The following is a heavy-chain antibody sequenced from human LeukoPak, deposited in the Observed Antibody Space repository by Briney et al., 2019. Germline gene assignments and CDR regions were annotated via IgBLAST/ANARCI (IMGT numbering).Heavy chain of an antibody. CDR1: GFTVSSNY. J-gene: IGHJ4*02. CDR2: IYSGGST. Sequence: GGSLRLSCAASGFTVSSNYMSWVRQAPGKGLEWVSVIYSGGSTYYADSVKGRFTISRDNSKNTLYLQMNSLRAEDTAVYYCARESIAAASWYDYWAREPWSPSPQ. D-gene: IGHD6-13*01. V-gene: IGHV3-53*01. CDR3: ARESIAAASWYDY.